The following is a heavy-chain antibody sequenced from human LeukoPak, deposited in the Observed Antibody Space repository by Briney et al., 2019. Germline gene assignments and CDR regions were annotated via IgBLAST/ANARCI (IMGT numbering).Heavy chain of an antibody. CDR1: VYTFAGYF. CDR2: INPNSGDT. CDR3: ARDLTSTSNWEFDY. V-gene: IGHV1-2*04. J-gene: IGHJ4*02. D-gene: IGHD1-26*01. Sequence: ASVKVSCKASVYTFAGYFIHWVRQAPGQGLEWMGRINPNSGDTEYAPKFQGWVTMTRDTSISTAYVEVSRLISDDTAVYYCARDLTSTSNWEFDYWGQGTLVIVSS.